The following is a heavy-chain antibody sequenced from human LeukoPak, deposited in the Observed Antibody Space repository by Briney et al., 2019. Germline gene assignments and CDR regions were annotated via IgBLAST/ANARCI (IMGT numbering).Heavy chain of an antibody. CDR1: GGSFSVYY. D-gene: IGHD3-22*01. CDR2: INHSGST. V-gene: IGHV4-34*01. J-gene: IGHJ4*02. CDR3: ARDNYYDSSGYTH. Sequence: PSETLSLTCAVYGGSFSVYYWSWIRQPPGKGLEWIGEINHSGSTNYNPSLKSRVTISVDTSKNQFSLKLSSVTAADTAVYYCARDNYYDSSGYTHWGQGTLVTVSS.